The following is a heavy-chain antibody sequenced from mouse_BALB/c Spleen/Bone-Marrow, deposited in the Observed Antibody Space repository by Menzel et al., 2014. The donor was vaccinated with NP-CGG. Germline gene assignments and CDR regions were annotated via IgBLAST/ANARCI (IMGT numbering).Heavy chain of an antibody. V-gene: IGHV1-37*01. CDR2: INPYNGDT. J-gene: IGHJ3*01. CDR3: GGQDGYYGGFAY. D-gene: IGHD2-3*01. CDR1: GYSFTGYF. Sequence: EVKLVESGPELVKPGASVKISCKASGYSFTGYFMNWVKQSHGKSLEWIGRINPYNGDTFYNQKFKGKATLTVDKSSSTAHMELLCLTSEDSAVYYCGGQDGYYGGFAYWGQGTLVTVSA.